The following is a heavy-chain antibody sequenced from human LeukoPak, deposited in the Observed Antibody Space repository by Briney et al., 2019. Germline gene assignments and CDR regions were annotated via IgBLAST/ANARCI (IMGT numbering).Heavy chain of an antibody. J-gene: IGHJ4*02. D-gene: IGHD5-18*01. CDR3: ARRSGYSYGSGWRF. Sequence: PSETLSLTCAVYGGSLSGYYWTWIRQPPGKGLEWVGEIHHSGNTNYNPSLKSRVTISVDTSKNQCSLKLSSVTAADTAVYYCARRSGYSYGSGWRFWGQGTLVTVSS. CDR2: IHHSGNT. V-gene: IGHV4-34*01. CDR1: GGSLSGYY.